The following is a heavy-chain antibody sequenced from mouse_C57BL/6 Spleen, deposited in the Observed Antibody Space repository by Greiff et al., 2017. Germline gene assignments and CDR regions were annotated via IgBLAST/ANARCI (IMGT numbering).Heavy chain of an antibody. Sequence: EVQVVESGPGLVKPSQSLSLTCSVTGYSITSGYYWNWIRQFPGNKLEWMGYISYDGSNNYNPSLKNRISITRDTSKNQFFLKLNSVTTEDTATYYCARDYAAAYWGQGTLVTVSA. CDR3: ARDYAAAY. CDR1: GYSITSGYY. D-gene: IGHD2-12*01. V-gene: IGHV3-6*01. CDR2: ISYDGSN. J-gene: IGHJ3*01.